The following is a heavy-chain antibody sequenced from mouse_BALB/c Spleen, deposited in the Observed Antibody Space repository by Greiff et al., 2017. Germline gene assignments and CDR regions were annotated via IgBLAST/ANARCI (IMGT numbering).Heavy chain of an antibody. CDR1: GFTFSSYG. CDR3: ARQCGGRRDYAMDY. Sequence: EVKLVESGGDLVKPGGSLKLSCAASGFTFSSYGMSWVRQTPDKRLEWVATISSGGSYTYYPDSVKGRFTISRDNAKNTLYLQMSSLKSEDTAMYYCARQCGGRRDYAMDYWGQGTSVTVSS. D-gene: IGHD3-3*01. CDR2: ISSGGSYT. V-gene: IGHV5-6*01. J-gene: IGHJ4*01.